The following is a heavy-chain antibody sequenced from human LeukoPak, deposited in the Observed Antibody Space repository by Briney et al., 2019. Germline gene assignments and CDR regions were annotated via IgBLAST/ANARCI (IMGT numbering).Heavy chain of an antibody. J-gene: IGHJ4*02. CDR3: AKDKQRGGRVPATAVDY. D-gene: IGHD2-2*01. CDR1: GFTFDDYA. V-gene: IGHV3-9*01. Sequence: PGGSLRLSCAASGFTFDDYAMHWVRQAPGKGLEWVSGISWNSGSIGYADSVKGRFTISRDNAKNSLYLQMNSLRAEDTALYYCAKDKQRGGRVPATAVDYWGQGTLVTVSS. CDR2: ISWNSGSI.